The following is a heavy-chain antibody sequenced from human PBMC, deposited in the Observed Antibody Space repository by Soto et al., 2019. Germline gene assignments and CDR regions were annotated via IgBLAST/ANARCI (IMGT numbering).Heavy chain of an antibody. V-gene: IGHV3-33*01. Sequence: QVQLVESGGGVVQPGRSLRLSCAASGFTFSSYGMHWVRQAPGKGLEWVAVIWYDGSNKYYAESVKGRFTISRDNSKNTLYLRMNGLRAEGTAVYYCARTLYDSSGYHHFQHWGQGTLVSVSS. CDR1: GFTFSSYG. J-gene: IGHJ1*01. CDR2: IWYDGSNK. CDR3: ARTLYDSSGYHHFQH. D-gene: IGHD3-22*01.